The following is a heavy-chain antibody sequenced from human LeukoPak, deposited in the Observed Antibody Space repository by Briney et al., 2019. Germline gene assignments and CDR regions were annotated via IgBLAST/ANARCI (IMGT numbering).Heavy chain of an antibody. CDR3: AGYYALDV. Sequence: PSETLSLTCAVSGGSISSSNWWSWVRQRPGKGLEWIGEIYHSGSANYNPSLKSRVTISLDKSKKQFSLRLTSVTAADTAVYYCAGYYALDVRGQGTTVTVSS. V-gene: IGHV4-4*02. CDR1: GGSISSSNW. CDR2: IYHSGSA. J-gene: IGHJ6*02.